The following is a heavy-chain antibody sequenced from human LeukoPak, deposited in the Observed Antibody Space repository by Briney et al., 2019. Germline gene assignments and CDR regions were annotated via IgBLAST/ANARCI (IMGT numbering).Heavy chain of an antibody. V-gene: IGHV3-7*01. D-gene: IGHD3-10*01. Sequence: GGSLRLSCAASGFTFSSYWMHWVRQAPGKGLEWVANINQNGNEKYYVDSVKGRFTISRDNAKNSLYLQMNSLRAEDTAVYYCARDGRFSASSAFSFDYWGQGTLVTVSS. CDR3: ARDGRFSASSAFSFDY. CDR1: GFTFSSYW. J-gene: IGHJ4*02. CDR2: INQNGNEK.